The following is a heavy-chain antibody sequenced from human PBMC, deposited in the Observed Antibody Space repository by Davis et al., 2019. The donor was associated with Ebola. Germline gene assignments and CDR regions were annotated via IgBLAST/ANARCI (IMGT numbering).Heavy chain of an antibody. V-gene: IGHV3-11*04. CDR3: ARGRGYSGYDLSDAFDI. D-gene: IGHD5-12*01. Sequence: GESLKISCEASGFTFSDYNMSWIRQAPGKGLEWVSYISSSGSTIYYADSVKGRFTISRDNSKNTLYLQMNSLRAEDTAVYYCARGRGYSGYDLSDAFDIWGQGTMVTVSS. J-gene: IGHJ3*02. CDR2: ISSSGSTI. CDR1: GFTFSDYN.